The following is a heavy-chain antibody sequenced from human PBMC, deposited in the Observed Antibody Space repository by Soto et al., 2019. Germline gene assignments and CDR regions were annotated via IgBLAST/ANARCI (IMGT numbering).Heavy chain of an antibody. CDR3: ARAPDDCSGGSCSFP. D-gene: IGHD2-15*01. J-gene: IGHJ5*02. CDR2: IIPIHGKA. CDR1: GGTFSSYA. V-gene: IGHV1-69*04. Sequence: ASVKVSCKASGGTFSSYAISWVRQAPGQGLEWMGRIIPIHGKANYAQKFQGRVTITTDKSTSIAYMELSSLRSEDTAVYYCARAPDDCSGGSCSFPWGQGTLVTVSS.